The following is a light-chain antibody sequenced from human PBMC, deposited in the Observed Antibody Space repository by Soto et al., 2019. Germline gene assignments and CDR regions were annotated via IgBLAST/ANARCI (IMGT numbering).Light chain of an antibody. CDR3: QQYNNHCT. V-gene: IGKV1-5*01. CDR1: KSISAW. CDR2: DAS. J-gene: IGKJ1*01. Sequence: DFQITQEPSTRSASVADRLCITGRARKSISAWVAWYQQNPRKAPKLLIYDASSSESGVASRFSGSGSTKDFTITISRLQEDDFPTYYWQQYNNHCTFGQGTKVDIK.